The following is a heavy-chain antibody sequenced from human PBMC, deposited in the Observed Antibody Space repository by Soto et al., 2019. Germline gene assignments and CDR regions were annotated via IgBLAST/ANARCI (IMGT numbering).Heavy chain of an antibody. V-gene: IGHV4-39*01. CDR2: IYYSGST. CDR3: ARRGELNYLYYFDY. Sequence: SETLSLTCTVSGGSISSSSYYWGWIRQPPGKGLEWIGSIYYSGSTYYNPSLKSRVTISVDTSKNQFSLKLSSVTAADTAVYYCARRGELNYLYYFDYWGQGTLVTVSS. CDR1: GGSISSSSYY. J-gene: IGHJ4*02. D-gene: IGHD1-7*01.